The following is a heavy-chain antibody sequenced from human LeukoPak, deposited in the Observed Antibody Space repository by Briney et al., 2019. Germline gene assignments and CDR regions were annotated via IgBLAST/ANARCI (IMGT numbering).Heavy chain of an antibody. CDR2: IYYSGST. CDR3: ARPGDSSGYIDY. D-gene: IGHD3-22*01. CDR1: GGSISSSSYY. Sequence: PSETLSLTCTVSGGSISSSSYYWGWIRQPPGKGLEWIGSIYYSGSTYYNPSLKSRVTISVDTSKNQFSLKLSSVTAADTAVYYCARPGDSSGYIDYWGQGTLVTVSS. J-gene: IGHJ4*02. V-gene: IGHV4-39*01.